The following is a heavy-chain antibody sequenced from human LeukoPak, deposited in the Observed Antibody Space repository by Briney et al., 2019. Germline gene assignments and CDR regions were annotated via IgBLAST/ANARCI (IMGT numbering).Heavy chain of an antibody. Sequence: GGSLRLSCAASGFTFSGSAMHWVRQAPGKGLVWVSRINSDGSSATYADSVKGRFTISRDNAKNTLYLQMNSLRAEDTAVYYCVRDPGGSYDNFDYWGQGTLVTVSS. J-gene: IGHJ4*02. V-gene: IGHV3-74*01. CDR3: VRDPGGSYDNFDY. D-gene: IGHD1-26*01. CDR1: GFTFSGSA. CDR2: INSDGSSA.